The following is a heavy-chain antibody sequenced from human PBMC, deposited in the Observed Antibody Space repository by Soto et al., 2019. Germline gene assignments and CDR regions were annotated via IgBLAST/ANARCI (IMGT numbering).Heavy chain of an antibody. D-gene: IGHD3-10*01. J-gene: IGHJ6*02. V-gene: IGHV1-69*01. Sequence: QVQLVQSGAEVKKPGSSVKVSCKTSGVSFNNNGIGWVRQAPGHGLEWMGGVSPPVRTSTYARKFQGRISITADASMGTVNMELSSMTSEHTAQYYCARVLYYGSGSYCPYGMDVWGQGTTLTVSS. CDR1: GVSFNNNG. CDR3: ARVLYYGSGSYCPYGMDV. CDR2: VSPPVRTS.